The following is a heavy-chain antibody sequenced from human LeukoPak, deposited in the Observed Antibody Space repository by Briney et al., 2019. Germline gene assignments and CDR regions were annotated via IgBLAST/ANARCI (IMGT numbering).Heavy chain of an antibody. V-gene: IGHV1-46*01. Sequence: ASVQVSCKASGSTFTSYYMHWVRQAPGQGLEWMGIINPSGGSTSYAQRFQGRVTMTRDMSTSTVYMELSSLRSEDTAVYYCARDGYSYGSHQYGLQHYYYYYMDVWGKGTTVTVSS. CDR2: INPSGGST. J-gene: IGHJ6*03. CDR1: GSTFTSYY. D-gene: IGHD5-18*01. CDR3: ARDGYSYGSHQYGLQHYYYYYMDV.